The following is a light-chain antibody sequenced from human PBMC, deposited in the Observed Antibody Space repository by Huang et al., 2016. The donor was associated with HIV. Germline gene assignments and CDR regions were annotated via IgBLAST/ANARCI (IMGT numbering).Light chain of an antibody. CDR2: GAS. J-gene: IGKJ2*01. CDR1: TRVSRN. CDR3: QQYNNWPPMYT. Sequence: EIVLTQSPATRSMSPGQRATLSCRASTRVSRNLAWFQQKPGHAPRLLIYGASTSATGIPALFIGSGSGTEFTLTISSLQSEDFAVYYCQQYNNWPPMYTFGQGTKLEV. V-gene: IGKV3-15*01.